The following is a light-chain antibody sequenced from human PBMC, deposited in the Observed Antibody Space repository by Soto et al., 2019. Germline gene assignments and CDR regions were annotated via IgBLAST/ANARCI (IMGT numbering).Light chain of an antibody. Sequence: DIQMTQSPSSLSASVGDRVTITCRASEDIRNYLAWYQQKPGKVPKLLIYGASTLQTGVPSRFSGSGSGTDSTLTISSLQTEDVATFYCQNYNRAPWTFGQRTKVESK. CDR3: QNYNRAPWT. CDR1: EDIRNY. CDR2: GAS. J-gene: IGKJ1*01. V-gene: IGKV1-27*01.